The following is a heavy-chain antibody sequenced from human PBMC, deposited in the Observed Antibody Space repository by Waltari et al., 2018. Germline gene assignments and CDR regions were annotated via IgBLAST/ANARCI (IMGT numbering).Heavy chain of an antibody. Sequence: EVQLVESGGGLVQPGGSLRLSCVPSGFKFSDFWINWVRQAPGGGLCGVANIRQDGVAKNYLDSVKGRFTVSRDNAENSLFLQLNSLTAEDTALYYCARDVPNSGRGGFDFWGHGTMVTVSS. CDR1: GFKFSDFW. J-gene: IGHJ3*01. CDR3: ARDVPNSGRGGFDF. CDR2: IRQDGVAK. D-gene: IGHD3-10*01. V-gene: IGHV3-7*01.